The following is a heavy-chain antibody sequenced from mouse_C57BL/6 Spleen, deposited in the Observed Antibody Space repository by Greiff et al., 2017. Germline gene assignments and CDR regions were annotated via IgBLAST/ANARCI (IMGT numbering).Heavy chain of an antibody. CDR3: ARGLWSNYVGFAY. V-gene: IGHV1-53*01. D-gene: IGHD2-5*01. Sequence: VQLQQPGTELVKPGASVKLSCKASGYTFTSYWMHWVKQRPGPGLEWIGNINPSNGGTNYKEQFKSKATLTVDKSSSTAYMQLSSLTSEDSAVYYCARGLWSNYVGFAYWCQGTLVTVSA. CDR2: INPSNGGT. J-gene: IGHJ3*01. CDR1: GYTFTSYW.